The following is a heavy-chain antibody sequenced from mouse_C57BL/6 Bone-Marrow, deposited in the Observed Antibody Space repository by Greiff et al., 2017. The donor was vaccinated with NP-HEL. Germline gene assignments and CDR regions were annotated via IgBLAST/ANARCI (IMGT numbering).Heavy chain of an antibody. V-gene: IGHV1-19*01. CDR1: GYTFTDYY. J-gene: IGHJ2*01. Sequence: EVKLVESGPVLVKPGASVKMSCKASGYTFTDYYMNWVKQSHGKSLEWIGVINPYNGGTSYNQKFKGKATLTVDKSSSTAYMELNSLTSAYSAVYYCARSGQWVFYYSGSSYEDYWGQGTTLTVSS. CDR2: INPYNGGT. CDR3: ARSGQWVFYYSGSSYEDY. D-gene: IGHD1-1*01.